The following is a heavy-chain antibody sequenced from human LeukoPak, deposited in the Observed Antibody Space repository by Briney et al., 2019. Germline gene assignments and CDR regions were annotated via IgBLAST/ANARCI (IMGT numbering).Heavy chain of an antibody. V-gene: IGHV3-30*02. CDR1: GFSFSSFG. Sequence: VGSLLVSCAASGFSFSSFGMHWVRQAPGKGLEWVAHIRYDGGDTDYADSVKGRFTISRDNSKNTLFLQMNSLRGEDTAVYYCAKKKEESISSPDYWGQGTLVTVSS. J-gene: IGHJ4*02. D-gene: IGHD2-21*01. CDR2: IRYDGGDT. CDR3: AKKKEESISSPDY.